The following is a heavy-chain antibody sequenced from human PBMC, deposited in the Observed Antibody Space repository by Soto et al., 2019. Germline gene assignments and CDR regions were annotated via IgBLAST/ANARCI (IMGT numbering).Heavy chain of an antibody. D-gene: IGHD2-2*01. CDR2: IYPGDSDV. Sequence: GESLKISCKGSGYSFSSYWIGWVRQMPGQGPEWMGIIYPGDSDVRYSPSFQGQVTISADKSISTAYLRWNSLKASDTAMYYCARREYCTSSSCPYYYYGMDVWGQGTTVTVS. V-gene: IGHV5-51*01. CDR3: ARREYCTSSSCPYYYYGMDV. J-gene: IGHJ6*02. CDR1: GYSFSSYW.